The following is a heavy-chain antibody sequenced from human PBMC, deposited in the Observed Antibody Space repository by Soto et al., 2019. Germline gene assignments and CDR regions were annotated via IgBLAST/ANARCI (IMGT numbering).Heavy chain of an antibody. J-gene: IGHJ5*02. CDR3: ARDGGYYYDSSGFAWFDP. V-gene: IGHV4-59*12. Sequence: SETLSLTCTVSGGSISSYYWSWIRQPPGKGLEWIGYIYYSGSTNYNPSLKSRVTISVDTSKNQFSLKLSSVTAADTAVYYCARDGGYYYDSSGFAWFDPWGQGTLVTVSS. CDR1: GGSISSYY. D-gene: IGHD3-22*01. CDR2: IYYSGST.